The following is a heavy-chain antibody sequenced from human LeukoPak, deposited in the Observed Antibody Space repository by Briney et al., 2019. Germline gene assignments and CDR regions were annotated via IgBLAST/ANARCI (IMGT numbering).Heavy chain of an antibody. CDR3: TRGAGWLIDY. CDR2: FHNSGTS. CDR1: DDSISDYY. J-gene: IGHJ4*03. V-gene: IGHV4-59*13. Sequence: SETRALTCTVSDDSISDYYRGWIRQPPGKGLEWIGYFHNSGTSTYNPSLKSRVTISADTSKNQFSLKLNSLTTADTAVYYCTRGAGWLIDYWGQGTTVTVAS. D-gene: IGHD3-16*01.